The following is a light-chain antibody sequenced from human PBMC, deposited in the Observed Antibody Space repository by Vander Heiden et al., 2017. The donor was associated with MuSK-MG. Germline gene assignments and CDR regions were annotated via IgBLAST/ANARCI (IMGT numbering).Light chain of an antibody. CDR1: NIGSQS. J-gene: IGLJ3*02. CDR2: FYS. Sequence: YVLTQPPSGSVAPGEAAPSSCGGANIGSQSVHWYQLKAGQSPTLRLYFYSERPSGIPDRVSCSKSGNPATLTISRAEVGDEADDDCQVWHHISGDHRGVFGGGTRL. V-gene: IGLV3-21*04. CDR3: QVWHHISGDHRGV.